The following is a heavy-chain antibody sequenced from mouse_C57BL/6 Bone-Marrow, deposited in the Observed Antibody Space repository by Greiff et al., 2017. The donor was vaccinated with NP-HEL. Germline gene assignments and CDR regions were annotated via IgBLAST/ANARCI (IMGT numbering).Heavy chain of an antibody. J-gene: IGHJ1*03. D-gene: IGHD1-1*01. CDR2: IDPSDSYT. CDR1: GYTFTSYW. V-gene: IGHV1-69*01. CDR3: ARKDGSSWYFDV. Sequence: GQLQQPGAELVMPGASVKLSCKASGYTFTSYWMHWVKQRPGQGLEWIGEIDPSDSYTNYNQKFKGKSTLTVDKSSSTAYMQLSSLTSEDSAVYYCARKDGSSWYFDVWGTGTTVTVSS.